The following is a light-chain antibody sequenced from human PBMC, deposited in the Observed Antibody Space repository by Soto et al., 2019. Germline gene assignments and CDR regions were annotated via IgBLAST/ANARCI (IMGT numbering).Light chain of an antibody. Sequence: EIVLTQSPGTLSLSPGETATLSCRASQSISSPSLAWYQQKPGQTPRLLIYGASSRAVGIPDRFSGSGSGTDFTLTISRLEPEDFAVYYCQQYTGSPLTFGGGTKVDIK. J-gene: IGKJ4*01. CDR3: QQYTGSPLT. CDR2: GAS. CDR1: QSISSPS. V-gene: IGKV3-20*01.